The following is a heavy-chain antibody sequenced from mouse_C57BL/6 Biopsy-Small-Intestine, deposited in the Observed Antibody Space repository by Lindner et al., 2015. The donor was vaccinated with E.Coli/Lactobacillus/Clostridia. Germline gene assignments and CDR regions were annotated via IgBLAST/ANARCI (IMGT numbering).Heavy chain of an antibody. Sequence: QLQESGAELMKPGASVKLSCKATGYTLTGYWIEWVKQRPGHGLEWIGEILPGSTGTKYNERFKGKATFTADTSSNTAYMQVSSLTTEDSAIYYCAREGDYDFDVVDYWGQGTTLTVSS. V-gene: IGHV1-9*01. CDR1: GYTLTGYW. CDR3: AREGDYDFDVVDY. D-gene: IGHD2-4*01. J-gene: IGHJ2*01. CDR2: ILPGSTGT.